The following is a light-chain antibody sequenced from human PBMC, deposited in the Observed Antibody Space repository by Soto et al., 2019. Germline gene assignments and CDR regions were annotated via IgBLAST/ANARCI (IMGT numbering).Light chain of an antibody. CDR3: QQRSNWFT. J-gene: IGKJ4*01. V-gene: IGKV3-11*01. CDR1: RSVSSY. Sequence: IVLTQSPATLSLSPVERANLTCRASRSVSSYLAWYQQKPGQAPRILIYDASNRATGIPARFSGSGSGTDFTLTISSLEPEDFAVYYCQQRSNWFTFGGGTKVDNK. CDR2: DAS.